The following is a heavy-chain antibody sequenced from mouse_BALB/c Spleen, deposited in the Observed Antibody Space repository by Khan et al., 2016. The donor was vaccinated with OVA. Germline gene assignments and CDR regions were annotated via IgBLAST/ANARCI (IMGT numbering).Heavy chain of an antibody. J-gene: IGHJ3*01. CDR1: GYTLTSFY. CDR2: INPNNGGT. D-gene: IGHD1-1*01. V-gene: IGHV1S81*02. CDR3: TRGGYGSPFAY. Sequence: VQLQESGAELVKPGASVKLSCKASGYTLTSFYMYWVKQRPGQGLEWIGEINPNNGGTNVNEKYKSKATLTVDKSSHTAFMELSRRTSEDSAVYYCTRGGYGSPFAYWGQGTLVTVPA.